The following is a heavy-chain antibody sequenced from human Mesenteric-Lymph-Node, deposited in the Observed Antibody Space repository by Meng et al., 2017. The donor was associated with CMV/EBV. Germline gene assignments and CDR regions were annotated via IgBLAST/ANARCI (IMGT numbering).Heavy chain of an antibody. CDR3: ARGSSYDILTGYFDY. V-gene: IGHV4-34*01. CDR1: GGSFSGYY. CDR2: INHSGST. J-gene: IGHJ4*02. Sequence: VQVHHGGQELLKLSETLSVTGAVYGGSFSGYYWNWIRQSPEKGLEWIGEINHSGSTTYNPSFTSRIIISVDTSTNQISLNMSSVTAADTAVYYCARGSSYDILTGYFDYWGQGALVTVSS. D-gene: IGHD3-9*01.